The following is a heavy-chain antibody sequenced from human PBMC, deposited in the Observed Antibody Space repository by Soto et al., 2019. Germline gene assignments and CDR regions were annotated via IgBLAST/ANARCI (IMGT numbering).Heavy chain of an antibody. CDR2: IYYSGST. J-gene: IGHJ4*02. Sequence: SETLSLTCTVSVGSISSGGYYWSWIRQHPGKGLEWIGYIYYSGSTYYNPSLKSRVTISVDTSKNQFSLKLSSVTAADTAVYYCARVGLLDYDSSVNFDYWGQGTLVTVSS. CDR1: VGSISSGGYY. CDR3: ARVGLLDYDSSVNFDY. D-gene: IGHD3-22*01. V-gene: IGHV4-31*03.